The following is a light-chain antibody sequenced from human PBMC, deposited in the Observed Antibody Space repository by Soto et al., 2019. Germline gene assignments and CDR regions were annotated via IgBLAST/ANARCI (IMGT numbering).Light chain of an antibody. J-gene: IGKJ5*01. V-gene: IGKV3-15*01. Sequence: EVVMTQSPATLSVSPGERATLSCRASQTVSRNLAWYQQRPGQAPRLLIYDISNRATGVPARFSGSGSETEFTLTIRSLQSEDFATYYCQQHGQWPITFGQGTRLEIK. CDR3: QQHGQWPIT. CDR1: QTVSRN. CDR2: DIS.